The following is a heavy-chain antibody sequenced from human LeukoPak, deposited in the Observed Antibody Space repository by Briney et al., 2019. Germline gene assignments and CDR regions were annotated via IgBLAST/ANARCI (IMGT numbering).Heavy chain of an antibody. D-gene: IGHD3-10*01. CDR1: GFTFSSYA. J-gene: IGHJ4*02. CDR3: AKDQVRASGPY. CDR2: ISGSGGST. Sequence: GGSLRLSCAASGFTFSSYAMSWVRQAPGKGLEWVSAISGSGGSTYYADSVKGRFTISRDNPKNTLYLQMNSLRAEDTAVYYCAKDQVRASGPYWGQGTLVTVSS. V-gene: IGHV3-23*01.